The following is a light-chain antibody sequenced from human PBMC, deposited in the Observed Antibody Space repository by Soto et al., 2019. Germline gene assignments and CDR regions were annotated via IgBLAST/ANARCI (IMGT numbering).Light chain of an antibody. CDR1: QSVRSN. J-gene: IGKJ4*01. CDR2: GAS. CDR3: QQYKDWPPLT. V-gene: IGKV3D-15*01. Sequence: EIVMTHSPATLSVSPLEVVTLSCRAGQSVRSNLAWYQQKPGQAPRLLIYGASIRATGIPARFSGSESGTVFTLTINSLEPEDFAVYYCQQYKDWPPLTFGGGTKVDI.